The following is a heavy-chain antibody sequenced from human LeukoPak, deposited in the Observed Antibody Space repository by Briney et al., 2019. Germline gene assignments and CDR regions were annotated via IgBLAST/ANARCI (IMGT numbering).Heavy chain of an antibody. CDR1: GGSISSYY. Sequence: PSETLSLTCTVSGGSISSYYWSWIRQPPGKGLEWIGYIYYSGSTNYSPSLKSRVTISVDTSKNQFSLKLSSVTAADTAVYYCARGGYYGSGNTPPVMNNWFDPWGQGTLVTVSS. CDR2: IYYSGST. V-gene: IGHV4-59*12. J-gene: IGHJ5*02. CDR3: ARGGYYGSGNTPPVMNNWFDP. D-gene: IGHD3-10*01.